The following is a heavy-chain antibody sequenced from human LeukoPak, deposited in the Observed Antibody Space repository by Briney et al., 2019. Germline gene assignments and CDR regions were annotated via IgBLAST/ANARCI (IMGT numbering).Heavy chain of an antibody. J-gene: IGHJ4*02. CDR3: ARDAMDTGMVTDH. Sequence: ASVKVSCKASGYTFTGYYMHWVRQAPGQGPEWMGWINPNSGGTNYAQKFQGRVTMTRDTSINTVYMELSRLRSDETAVYYCARDAMDTGMVTDHWGQGTLVSVSS. D-gene: IGHD5-18*01. CDR2: INPNSGGT. CDR1: GYTFTGYY. V-gene: IGHV1-2*02.